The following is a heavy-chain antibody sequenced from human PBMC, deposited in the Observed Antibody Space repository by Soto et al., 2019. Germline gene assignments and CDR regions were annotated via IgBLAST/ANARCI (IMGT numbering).Heavy chain of an antibody. CDR3: AREGYYYGSGSYSHY. CDR1: GGSISSYY. Sequence: KTSETLSLTCTVSGGSISSYYWSWIRQPAGKGLEWIGRIYTSGSTNYNPSLKSRVTMSVDTSKNQFSLKLSSVTAADTAVYYCAREGYYYGSGSYSHYWGQGTLVTVSS. V-gene: IGHV4-4*07. D-gene: IGHD3-10*01. CDR2: IYTSGST. J-gene: IGHJ4*02.